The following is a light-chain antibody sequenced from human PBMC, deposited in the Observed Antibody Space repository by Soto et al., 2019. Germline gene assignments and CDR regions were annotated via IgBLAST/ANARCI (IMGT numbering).Light chain of an antibody. CDR3: SSYTSSSTV. CDR1: SSDVGGYNY. CDR2: EVS. Sequence: QSVLTQPASVSGSLGQSITISCTGTSSDVGGYNYVSWYQQHPGKAPKLMIYEVSNRPSGVSNRFSGSKSGNTASLTISGLQAEDEADYYCSSYTSSSTVFGGGTKLTVL. V-gene: IGLV2-14*01. J-gene: IGLJ3*02.